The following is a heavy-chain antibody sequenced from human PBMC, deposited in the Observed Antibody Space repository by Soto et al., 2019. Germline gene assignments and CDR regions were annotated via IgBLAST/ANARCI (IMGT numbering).Heavy chain of an antibody. CDR2: IYSGGNT. CDR1: GFSVSSNY. CDR3: ARDSTWIPYYHYGMDV. D-gene: IGHD5-18*01. Sequence: EVQLVESRGGLIQPGGSLRLSCAASGFSVSSNYMSWVRQAPGKGLEWVSVIYSGGNTHYADSVKGRFTISRDNSKNTLYLQMNSLRAEDTAVYYCARDSTWIPYYHYGMDVWGQGTTVTVSS. J-gene: IGHJ6*02. V-gene: IGHV3-53*01.